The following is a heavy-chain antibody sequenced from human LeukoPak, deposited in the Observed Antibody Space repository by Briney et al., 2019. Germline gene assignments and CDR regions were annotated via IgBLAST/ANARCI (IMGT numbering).Heavy chain of an antibody. Sequence: GSLRLSCAASGFTFSSYAMSWIRQPPGKGLEWIGEINHSGSTNYNPSLKSRVTISVDTSKNQFSLKLSSVTAADTAVYYCARIPRGPLRWSYFDYWGQGTLVTVSS. CDR2: INHSGST. V-gene: IGHV4-34*01. D-gene: IGHD2-21*01. CDR1: GFTFSSYA. J-gene: IGHJ4*02. CDR3: ARIPRGPLRWSYFDY.